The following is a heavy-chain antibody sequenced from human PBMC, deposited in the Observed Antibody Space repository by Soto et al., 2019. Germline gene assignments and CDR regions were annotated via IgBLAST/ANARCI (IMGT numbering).Heavy chain of an antibody. CDR3: ARGWGYDSNDYYYAY. J-gene: IGHJ4*02. CDR2: IIPIFGTA. V-gene: IGHV1-69*01. Sequence: QVQLVQSGAEVRKPGSSVKVSCKASGGTFSRHAISWVRQAPGQGLEWMGAIIPIFGTANHAQKFQGRVTIIADESTSTVYMEVSSLRSEDTAMYYCARGWGYDSNDYYYAYWGQGTLVIVSS. CDR1: GGTFSRHA. D-gene: IGHD3-22*01.